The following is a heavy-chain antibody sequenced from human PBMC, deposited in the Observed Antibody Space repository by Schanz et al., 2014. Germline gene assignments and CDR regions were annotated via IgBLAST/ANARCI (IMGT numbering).Heavy chain of an antibody. CDR2: IYHSGST. Sequence: QLQLQESGSGLAKPSQTLSLTCGVSGGSISSGGSSWNWIRLPPGKVLEWIGYIYHSGSTYYNPSLKIRLTNPENSTKNPFSLLLNPGTAADATGYYWARSPDDFPGWFDSWGQGTLVNVSS. D-gene: IGHD2-21*02. CDR3: ARSPDDFPGWFDS. J-gene: IGHJ5*01. V-gene: IGHV4-30-2*01. CDR1: GGSISSGGSS.